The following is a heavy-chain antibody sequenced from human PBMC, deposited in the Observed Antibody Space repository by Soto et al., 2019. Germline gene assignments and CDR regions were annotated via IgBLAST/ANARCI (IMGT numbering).Heavy chain of an antibody. J-gene: IGHJ6*02. D-gene: IGHD4-17*01. CDR1: GFTFSSYG. Sequence: QVQLVESGGGVVQPGRSLRLSCEASGFTFSSYGMHWVRQVPGKGLEWVAVIWGDGSSNYYEDSVKGRFTISRDNSKNTLYLQMNSLRAEDTAVYYCARDTETTVTTSYYYYYGMDVWGQGTTVTVSS. V-gene: IGHV3-33*01. CDR3: ARDTETTVTTSYYYYYGMDV. CDR2: IWGDGSSN.